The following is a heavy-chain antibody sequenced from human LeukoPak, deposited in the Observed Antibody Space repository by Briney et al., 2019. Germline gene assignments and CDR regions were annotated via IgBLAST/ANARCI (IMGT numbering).Heavy chain of an antibody. CDR2: ISGSGGST. D-gene: IGHD3-10*01. V-gene: IGHV3-23*01. J-gene: IGHJ6*02. Sequence: GGSLRLSCAASGFTFSSYAMSWVRQAPGKGLEWVSAISGSGGSTYYADSVKGRFTISRDNSKNTLYLQMNSLRAEDTAVYYCAKDYYGSGSYYGGSDVWGQGTTVTVSS. CDR1: GFTFSSYA. CDR3: AKDYYGSGSYYGGSDV.